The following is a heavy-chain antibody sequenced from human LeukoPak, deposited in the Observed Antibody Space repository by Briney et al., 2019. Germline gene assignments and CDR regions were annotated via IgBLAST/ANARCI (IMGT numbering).Heavy chain of an antibody. D-gene: IGHD5-18*01. Sequence: VASVKVSCKASGYTFTSYDINWVRQATGQGLEWMGRIIPILGIANYAQKFQGRVTITADKSTSTAYMELSSLRSEDTAVYYCARNPSGTAMVTSWGQGTLVTVSS. CDR2: IIPILGIA. CDR3: ARNPSGTAMVTS. V-gene: IGHV1-69*04. J-gene: IGHJ5*02. CDR1: GYTFTSYD.